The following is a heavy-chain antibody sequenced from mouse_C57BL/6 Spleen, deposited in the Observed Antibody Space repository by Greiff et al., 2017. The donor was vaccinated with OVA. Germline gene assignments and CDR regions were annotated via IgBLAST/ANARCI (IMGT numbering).Heavy chain of an antibody. CDR3: ARGGDYDGGWCAY. V-gene: IGHV5-17*01. J-gene: IGHJ3*01. Sequence: EVMLVESGGGLVKPGGSLKLSCAASGFTFSDYGMHWVRQAPEKGLEWVADIRCGSSTIYYAATVKGRFTISRDNAKNTLFLQMTSLRSEDTAMYYCARGGDYDGGWCAYWGRGTLVTVSA. CDR1: GFTFSDYG. D-gene: IGHD2-4*01. CDR2: IRCGSSTI.